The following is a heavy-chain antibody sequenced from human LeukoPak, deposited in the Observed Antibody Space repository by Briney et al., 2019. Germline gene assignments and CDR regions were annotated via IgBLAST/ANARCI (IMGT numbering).Heavy chain of an antibody. V-gene: IGHV4-30-2*01. J-gene: IGHJ4*02. CDR2: IYHSGST. CDR3: ARWDGYFDY. D-gene: IGHD1-26*01. CDR1: GGSISSYS. Sequence: SETLSLTCTVSGGSISSYSWSWIRQPPGKGLEWIGYIYHSGSTYYNPSLKSRVTISVDRSKNQFSLKLSSVTAADTAVYYCARWDGYFDYWGQGTLVTVSS.